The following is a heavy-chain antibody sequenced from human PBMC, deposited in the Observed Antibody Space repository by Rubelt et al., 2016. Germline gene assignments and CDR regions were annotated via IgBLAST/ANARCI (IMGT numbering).Heavy chain of an antibody. J-gene: IGHJ4*02. V-gene: IGHV3-11*06. CDR2: ISGSGGDT. CDR3: ARPTREPTD. Sequence: QVQLVESGGGVVQPGGSLRLSCVASGFPFSDYYMTWFRQAPGRGLEYLSYISGSGGDTKYADSVKGRFIISRDTANNSLYLQMNSLRVDDTAVYYCARPTREPTDWGQGTLVTVSS. CDR1: GFPFSDYY. D-gene: IGHD1-14*01.